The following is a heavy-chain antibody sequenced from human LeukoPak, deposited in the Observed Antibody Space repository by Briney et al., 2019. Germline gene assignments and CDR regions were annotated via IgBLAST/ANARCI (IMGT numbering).Heavy chain of an antibody. CDR2: IYYSGST. V-gene: IGHV4-59*08. Sequence: SETLSLTCTVSGGSISSYYWSWIRQPPGKGLKWIGYIYYSGSTNYNPSLKSRVTISVDTSKNQFSLKLSSVTAADTAVYYCARQRGQLWFGELPSDFDYWGQGTLVTVSS. CDR1: GGSISSYY. CDR3: ARQRGQLWFGELPSDFDY. J-gene: IGHJ4*02. D-gene: IGHD3-10*01.